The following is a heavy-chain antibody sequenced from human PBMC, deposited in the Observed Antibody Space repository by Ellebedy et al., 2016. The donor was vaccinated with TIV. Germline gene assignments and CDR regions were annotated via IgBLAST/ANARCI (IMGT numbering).Heavy chain of an antibody. D-gene: IGHD2-15*01. Sequence: GSLRLXCDVSGGSISSDNWWTWIRQPPGKGLEWVGEIYRSGSTAYTPSLQSRLTISMDKSKNQLSLKLTSVTAADTAMYYCTSRPIRAVAGGLDIWGQGTMVTVSS. J-gene: IGHJ3*02. CDR2: IYRSGST. V-gene: IGHV4-4*02. CDR1: GGSISSDNW. CDR3: TSRPIRAVAGGLDI.